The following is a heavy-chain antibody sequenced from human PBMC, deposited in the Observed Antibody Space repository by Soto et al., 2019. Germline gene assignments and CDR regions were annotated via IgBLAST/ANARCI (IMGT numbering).Heavy chain of an antibody. V-gene: IGHV4-61*01. Sequence: SETLSLTCTVSGGSISSGSYYWTWMRQPPGQGLEYIGAIYYSGSTYYNPSLKSRVTISIDTSQKQFSLKLSSVTAADTAVYYCVRLGATTRSFDPWGQGILVTVSS. D-gene: IGHD1-26*01. CDR1: GGSISSGSYY. CDR3: VRLGATTRSFDP. CDR2: IYYSGST. J-gene: IGHJ5*02.